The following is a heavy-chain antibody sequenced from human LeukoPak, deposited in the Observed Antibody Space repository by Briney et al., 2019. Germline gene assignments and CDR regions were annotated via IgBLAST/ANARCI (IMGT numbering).Heavy chain of an antibody. CDR1: GGSISSSSYY. D-gene: IGHD6-13*01. Sequence: SETLSLTCTVSGGSISSSSYYWGWIRQPPGKGLEWIGSIYYSGSTYYNPSLKSRVTISVDTSKNQFSLKLSSVTAADTAVYYCARGRGDSSSPLDYWGQGTLVTVSS. CDR3: ARGRGDSSSPLDY. J-gene: IGHJ4*02. V-gene: IGHV4-39*07. CDR2: IYYSGST.